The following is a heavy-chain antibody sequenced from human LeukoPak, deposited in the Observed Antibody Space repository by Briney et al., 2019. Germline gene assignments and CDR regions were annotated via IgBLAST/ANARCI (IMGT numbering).Heavy chain of an antibody. CDR1: GGSFSGYY. CDR3: ARGRGLKIVVVITTHGWSDP. D-gene: IGHD3-22*01. J-gene: IGHJ5*02. CDR2: INHSGST. Sequence: PSETLSLTCAVYGGSFSGYYWSWIRQPPGEGLEWIGEINHSGSTNYNPSLKSRVTISVDTSKNQFSLKLSSVTAADTAVYYCARGRGLKIVVVITTHGWSDPWGQGTLVTVSS. V-gene: IGHV4-34*01.